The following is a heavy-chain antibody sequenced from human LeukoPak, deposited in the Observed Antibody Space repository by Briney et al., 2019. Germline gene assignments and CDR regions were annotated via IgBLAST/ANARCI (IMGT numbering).Heavy chain of an antibody. CDR1: GFTFSNSE. Sequence: GGSLRLSCAASGFTFSNSEMNWVGQAPGKGLEWLSFISITGGTTHYAVSVKGRFTISRDNAQSSLFLQMNNLRAEDTAVYYCGRLTAYYSDYWGQGTLVTVSS. V-gene: IGHV3-48*03. CDR3: GRLTAYYSDY. J-gene: IGHJ4*02. CDR2: ISITGGTT.